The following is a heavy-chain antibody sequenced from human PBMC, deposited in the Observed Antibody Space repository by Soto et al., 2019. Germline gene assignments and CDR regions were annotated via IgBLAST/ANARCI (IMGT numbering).Heavy chain of an antibody. Sequence: QVQLQQSGPGLVKPSGTLSLTCVVSGDSISSNVWWSWVRQPPGKGLEWIGEVYHNGLTNYNSSLRSRVTMAVDTSKNQCSLKLTSVTAADTAIYYCARDTAVPGETDRFDYWGQGILVTVSS. D-gene: IGHD6-19*01. CDR1: GDSISSNVW. V-gene: IGHV4-4*02. CDR2: VYHNGLT. CDR3: ARDTAVPGETDRFDY. J-gene: IGHJ4*02.